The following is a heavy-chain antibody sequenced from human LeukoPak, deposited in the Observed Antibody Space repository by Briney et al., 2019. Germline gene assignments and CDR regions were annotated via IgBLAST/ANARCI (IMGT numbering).Heavy chain of an antibody. CDR3: ARELRYYYDSSGYPDY. CDR1: GFTFSNNW. J-gene: IGHJ4*02. CDR2: INPGGTEK. Sequence: GGSLRVSCAASGFTFSNNWMNWVRQAPGKGLEWAGNINPGGTEKYYVDSVKGRFTISRDNAKNSLYLQMNSLRAEDTAVYYCARELRYYYDSSGYPDYWGQGTLVTVSS. V-gene: IGHV3-7*01. D-gene: IGHD3-22*01.